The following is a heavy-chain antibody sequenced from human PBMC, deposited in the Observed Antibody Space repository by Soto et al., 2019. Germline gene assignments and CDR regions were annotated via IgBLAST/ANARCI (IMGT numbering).Heavy chain of an antibody. CDR1: GGSISSGGYY. J-gene: IGHJ5*02. CDR3: ARERGYSGFNWFDP. V-gene: IGHV4-31*03. D-gene: IGHD5-12*01. Sequence: SETLSLTCTVSGGSISSGGYYWSWIRQHPGKGLEWIGYIYYSGSTYYNPSLKSRVTISVDTSKNQFSLKLSSVTAADTAVYYCARERGYSGFNWFDPWGQGTLVTVSS. CDR2: IYYSGST.